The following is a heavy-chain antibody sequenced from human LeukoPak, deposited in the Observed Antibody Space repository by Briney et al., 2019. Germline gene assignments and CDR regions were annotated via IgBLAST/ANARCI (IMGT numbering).Heavy chain of an antibody. CDR1: GFTFNSYS. V-gene: IGHV3-48*04. CDR2: ISSSGSTI. CDR3: ARLSGWVDY. Sequence: PGGSLRLSCVASGFTFNSYSMNWVRQAPGKGLEWVSYISSSGSTIYYADSVKGRFTISRDNAKNSLYLQMNSLRAEDTAVYYCARLSGWVDYWGQGTLVTVSS. D-gene: IGHD6-19*01. J-gene: IGHJ4*02.